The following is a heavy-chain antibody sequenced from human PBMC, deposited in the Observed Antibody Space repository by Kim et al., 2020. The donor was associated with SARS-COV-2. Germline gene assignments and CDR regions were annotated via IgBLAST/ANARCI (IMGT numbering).Heavy chain of an antibody. J-gene: IGHJ6*02. CDR2: IRNKARSYTT. CDR3: VTFSGAV. V-gene: IGHV3-72*01. CDR1: GLTFSDHR. Sequence: GGSLRLSCAASGLTFSDHRFDWVRQAPGKGLDWVGHIRNKARSYTTEYGASVRGRFTISRDDSKNSLYLQMNSLNTEDTAMYYCVTFSGAVWGQGTTVTVSS.